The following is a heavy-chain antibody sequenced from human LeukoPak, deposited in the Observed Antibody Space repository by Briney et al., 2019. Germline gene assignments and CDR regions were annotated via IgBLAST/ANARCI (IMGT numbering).Heavy chain of an antibody. V-gene: IGHV6-1*01. J-gene: IGHJ4*02. CDR2: TYYRSKWYN. D-gene: IGHD6-13*01. Sequence: SQTLSLPCAISGDSVSSNSAAWNWIRQSPSRGLEWLGRTYYRSKWYNDYAVSVKSRITINPDTSKNQFSLQLNSVTPEDTAVYYCARGQIAAAGIWMLDYWGQGTLVTVSS. CDR1: GDSVSSNSAA. CDR3: ARGQIAAAGIWMLDY.